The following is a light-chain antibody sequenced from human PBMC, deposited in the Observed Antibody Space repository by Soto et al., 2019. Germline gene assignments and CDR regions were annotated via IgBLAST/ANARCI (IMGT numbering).Light chain of an antibody. CDR3: SSYTSSSTSPYV. CDR1: SSDVGGYNY. V-gene: IGLV2-14*01. Sequence: QSVLTRPASVSGSPGQSLTISCTGTSSDVGGYNYVSWYQQHPGKAPKLMIYDVSNRPSGVSNRFSGSKSGNTASLTISGLQAEDEADYYCSSYTSSSTSPYVFGTGTKVTVL. J-gene: IGLJ1*01. CDR2: DVS.